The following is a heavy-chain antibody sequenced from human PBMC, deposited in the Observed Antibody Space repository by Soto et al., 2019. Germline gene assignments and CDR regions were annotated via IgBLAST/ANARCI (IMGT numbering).Heavy chain of an antibody. Sequence: ASETLSLTCTVSGGSVSSGSYYWSWIRQPPGKGLEWIGYIYYSGSTNYNPSLKGRVTISVDTSKNQFSLKLSSVTAADTAVYYCRGYSYGPSDYWGQGTLVTVSS. CDR1: GGSVSSGSYY. CDR3: RGYSYGPSDY. J-gene: IGHJ4*02. CDR2: IYYSGST. V-gene: IGHV4-61*01. D-gene: IGHD5-18*01.